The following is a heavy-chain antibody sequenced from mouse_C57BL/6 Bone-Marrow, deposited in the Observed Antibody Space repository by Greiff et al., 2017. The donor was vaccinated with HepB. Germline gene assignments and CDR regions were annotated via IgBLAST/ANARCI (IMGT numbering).Heavy chain of an antibody. V-gene: IGHV1-55*01. J-gene: IGHJ1*03. D-gene: IGHD2-4*01. CDR1: GYTFTSYW. CDR3: ARVYYDYHWYFDV. CDR2: IYPGSGST. Sequence: VQLQQPGAELVKPGASVKMSCKASGYTFTSYWITWVKQRPGQGLEWIGDIYPGSGSTNYNEKFKSKATLTVDTSSSTAYMQLSSLTSEDSAVYYCARVYYDYHWYFDVWGTGTTVTVSS.